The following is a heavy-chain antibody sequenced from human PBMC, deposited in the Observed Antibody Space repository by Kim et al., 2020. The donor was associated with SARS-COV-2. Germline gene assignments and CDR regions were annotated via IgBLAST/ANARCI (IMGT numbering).Heavy chain of an antibody. Sequence: GGSLRLSCAASGFSFSSYAMHWVRQAPGKGLEWVAVISYDGSNRYYADSVKGRFTISRDNSKNTLYLQMNSLRAEDTAVYYCAREFLAAAGPPFDDWGQGTLVTVSS. CDR3: AREFLAAAGPPFDD. D-gene: IGHD6-13*01. CDR2: ISYDGSNR. J-gene: IGHJ4*02. CDR1: GFSFSSYA. V-gene: IGHV3-30-3*01.